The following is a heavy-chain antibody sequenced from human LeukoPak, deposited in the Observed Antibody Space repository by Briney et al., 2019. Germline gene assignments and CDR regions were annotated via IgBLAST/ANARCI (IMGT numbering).Heavy chain of an antibody. CDR1: GGSISSYY. Sequence: SETLSLTCTVSGGSISSYYWSWIRQPPGKGLEWIGYIYYSGNTNYNPSLKSRVTISVDTSKNQFSLKLNSVTAADTAVYYCARHSCASSTSCFAYFQHWGQGTLVTVSS. J-gene: IGHJ1*01. V-gene: IGHV4-59*08. D-gene: IGHD2-2*01. CDR2: IYYSGNT. CDR3: ARHSCASSTSCFAYFQH.